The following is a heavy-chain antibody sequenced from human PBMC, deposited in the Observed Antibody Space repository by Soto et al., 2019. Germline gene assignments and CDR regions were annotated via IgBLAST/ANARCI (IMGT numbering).Heavy chain of an antibody. CDR2: IDPSDSYT. CDR3: ARPSIAAAGDYYYYYYGTDV. Sequence: GESLKISCKGSGYSFTSYWISWVRQMPGKGLEWMGRIDPSDSYTNYSPSFQGHVTISADKSISTAYLQWSSLKASDTAMYYCARPSIAAAGDYYYYYYGTDVWGQGTTVTVSS. J-gene: IGHJ6*02. V-gene: IGHV5-10-1*01. D-gene: IGHD6-13*01. CDR1: GYSFTSYW.